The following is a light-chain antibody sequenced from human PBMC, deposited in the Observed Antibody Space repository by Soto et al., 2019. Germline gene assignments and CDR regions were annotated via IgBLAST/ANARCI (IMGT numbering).Light chain of an antibody. CDR3: CSYAGSYTHV. J-gene: IGLJ1*01. Sequence: QSALPQPRSVSGSPGQSVTISCTGTSSAVGTYTYVSWYQQHPGKAPKLRIYDVIKRPSGVPDRFSGSKSGNTASLTISGLQAEDEADYYCCSYAGSYTHVFGTGTKVTVL. CDR2: DVI. CDR1: SSAVGTYTY. V-gene: IGLV2-11*01.